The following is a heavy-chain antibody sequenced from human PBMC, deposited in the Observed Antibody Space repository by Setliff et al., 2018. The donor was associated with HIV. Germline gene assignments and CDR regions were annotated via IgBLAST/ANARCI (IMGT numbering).Heavy chain of an antibody. V-gene: IGHV4-4*07. CDR2: ISTTGLT. CDR3: ASTGYSSGWSFDY. D-gene: IGHD6-19*01. J-gene: IGHJ4*02. CDR1: GGSMNNDR. Sequence: SETLSLTCTVSGGSMNNDRLSWIRQPAGKGLEWIGRISTTGLTTYNPSLKSRVTMSVDTSKNQFSLKLSSVTAADTAVYYCASTGYSSGWSFDYWGQGTLVTVSS.